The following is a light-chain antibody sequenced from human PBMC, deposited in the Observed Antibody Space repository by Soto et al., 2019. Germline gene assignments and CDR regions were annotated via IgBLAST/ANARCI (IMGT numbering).Light chain of an antibody. CDR3: QQYGSSSYT. V-gene: IGKV3-20*01. Sequence: EIVLTQSPGTLSLSPGERATLSCRASQSVSSSYLAWYQQKPGQAPRLLIYDASSRATGLPDRFSGSGSGTDFPLTIRRLEPEDFAVYYCQQYGSSSYTFGQGTKLEIK. CDR2: DAS. J-gene: IGKJ2*01. CDR1: QSVSSSY.